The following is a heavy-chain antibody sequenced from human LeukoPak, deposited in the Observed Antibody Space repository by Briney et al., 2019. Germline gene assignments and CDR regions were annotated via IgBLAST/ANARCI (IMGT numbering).Heavy chain of an antibody. Sequence: SETLSLTCTVSGGSISTYYWSWIRQPPGKGLEWIGYMYNSGSTNYNPSLKSRVTISGDTSKNQFSLKLSSVTAADTAVYYCARQGSGWLSFDYWGQGTLVTVSS. V-gene: IGHV4-59*01. CDR3: ARQGSGWLSFDY. CDR1: GGSISTYY. CDR2: MYNSGST. J-gene: IGHJ4*02. D-gene: IGHD6-19*01.